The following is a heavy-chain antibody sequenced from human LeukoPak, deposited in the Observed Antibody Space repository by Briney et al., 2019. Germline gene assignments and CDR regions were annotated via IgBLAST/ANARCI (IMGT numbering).Heavy chain of an antibody. Sequence: ASVKVSCKASGGTFSSYAISWVRQAPGQGLEWMGRIIPILGIANYAQKFQGRVTITADKSTSTAYMELSSLRSEDTAVYYCARGVAYKQQYVSPLNQYYFDYWGQGTLVTVSS. CDR2: IIPILGIA. CDR3: ARGVAYKQQYVSPLNQYYFDY. V-gene: IGHV1-69*04. J-gene: IGHJ4*02. D-gene: IGHD6-13*01. CDR1: GGTFSSYA.